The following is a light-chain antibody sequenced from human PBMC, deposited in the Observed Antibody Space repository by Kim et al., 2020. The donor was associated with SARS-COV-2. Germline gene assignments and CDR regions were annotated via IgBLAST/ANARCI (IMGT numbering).Light chain of an antibody. CDR2: AAS. CDR3: QQTYCTPRT. V-gene: IGKV1-8*01. Sequence: ASTGDRVTITCRASQGISSYLAWYQQKPGKAPKLLIYAASTLQSGVPSRFSGSGSGRDFTLTISNLQPEDFATYYCQQTYCTPRTFGQGTKVDIK. J-gene: IGKJ1*01. CDR1: QGISSY.